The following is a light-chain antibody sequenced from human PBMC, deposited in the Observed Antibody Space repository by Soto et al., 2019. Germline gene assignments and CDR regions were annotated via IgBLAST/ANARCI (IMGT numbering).Light chain of an antibody. Sequence: EIVLTQSPGTLSLSPGERATLSCRASQSVSSRFLAWYQQKPGQAPRLLMYGASSRATGIPDRFSGTGSGKNFTPTMSNRETEDFAVYYGHQYGCPPYTFGRGTKVETK. CDR3: HQYGCPPYT. J-gene: IGKJ2*01. CDR1: QSVSSRF. V-gene: IGKV3-20*01. CDR2: GAS.